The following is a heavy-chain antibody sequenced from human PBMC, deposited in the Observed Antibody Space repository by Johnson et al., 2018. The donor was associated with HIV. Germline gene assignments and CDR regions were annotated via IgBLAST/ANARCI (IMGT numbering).Heavy chain of an antibody. J-gene: IGHJ3*02. CDR2: ISYDGSNK. V-gene: IGHV3-30*04. Sequence: QVQLVESGGGLVQPGGSLRLSCAASGFTFSSYAMHWVRQAPGKGLEWVAVISYDGSNKYYADSVKGRFTISRDNSKNTLYLQMGSLRAEDTAVYYCATKSAGGSFDMWGQGTTVTVSS. CDR1: GFTFSSYA. CDR3: ATKSAGGSFDM. D-gene: IGHD5-12*01.